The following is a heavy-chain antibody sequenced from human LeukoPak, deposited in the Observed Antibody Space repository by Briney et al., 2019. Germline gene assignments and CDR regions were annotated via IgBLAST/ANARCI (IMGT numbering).Heavy chain of an antibody. D-gene: IGHD2-21*02. CDR1: GVIFSNYW. J-gene: IGHJ4*02. V-gene: IGHV3-21*01. CDR2: ISGSGGST. Sequence: GGSLRLSCAASGVIFSNYWMHWVRQAPGKGLEWVSAISGSGGSTYYADSVKGRFVISRDNAKNSVYLQMNSLRVEDTAVYFCATGSGFIADCGGDCYYPLGYFDYWGQGSLVTVSS. CDR3: ATGSGFIADCGGDCYYPLGYFDY.